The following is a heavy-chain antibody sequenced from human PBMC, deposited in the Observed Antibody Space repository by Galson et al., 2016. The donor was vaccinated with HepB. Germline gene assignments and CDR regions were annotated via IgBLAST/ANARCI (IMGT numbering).Heavy chain of an antibody. CDR2: ISSSSSYI. J-gene: IGHJ4*02. V-gene: IGHV3-21*01. Sequence: SLRLSCAASGFTFSSYSMNWVRQAPGKGLEWVSSISSSSSYIYYADSVKGRFTISRDNAKNSLYLQMHSLRAEDTAVYYCARDQRKIPARPDYWGQGTLVTVSS. D-gene: IGHD6-6*01. CDR3: ARDQRKIPARPDY. CDR1: GFTFSSYS.